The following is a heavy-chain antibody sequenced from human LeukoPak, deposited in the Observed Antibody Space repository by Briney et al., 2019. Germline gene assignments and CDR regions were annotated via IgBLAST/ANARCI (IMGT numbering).Heavy chain of an antibody. CDR2: IIPIFGTA. CDR3: ARGKPYYDSSGYDY. Sequence: SVKVSCKASGGTFSSYAISWVRQAPGQGLEWMGGIIPIFGTANYAQRFQGRVTITADESTSTAYMELSSLRSEDTAVYYCARGKPYYDSSGYDYWGQGTLVTVSS. D-gene: IGHD3-22*01. V-gene: IGHV1-69*13. CDR1: GGTFSSYA. J-gene: IGHJ4*02.